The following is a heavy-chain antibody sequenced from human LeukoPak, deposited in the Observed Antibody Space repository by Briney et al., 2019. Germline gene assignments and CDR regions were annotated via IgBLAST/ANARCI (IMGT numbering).Heavy chain of an antibody. J-gene: IGHJ4*02. CDR3: AKDLHCSGGSCYSPLYYYDSSGLDY. Sequence: GRSLRLSCAASGFTFSSYGMHWVRQAPGKGLEWVAVISYDGSNKYYADSVKGRFTISRDNSKNTLYLQMNSLRAEDTAVYYCAKDLHCSGGSCYSPLYYYDSSGLDYRGQGTLVTVSS. V-gene: IGHV3-30*18. CDR1: GFTFSSYG. CDR2: ISYDGSNK. D-gene: IGHD2-15*01.